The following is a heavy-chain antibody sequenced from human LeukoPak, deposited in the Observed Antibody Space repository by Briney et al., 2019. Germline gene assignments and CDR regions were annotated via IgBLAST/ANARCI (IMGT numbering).Heavy chain of an antibody. CDR1: GFTFDDYA. CDR2: ISWSSGSM. V-gene: IGHV3-9*01. D-gene: IGHD2-15*01. Sequence: GRSLRLSSAASGFTFDDYAMHWVRQAPGKGLEWVSGISWSSGSMGYADSVKGRFTISRDNAKNSLYLQMNSLRAEDTALYYCAKDSGGLYCSGGSCYYYDYWGQGTLVTVSS. J-gene: IGHJ4*02. CDR3: AKDSGGLYCSGGSCYYYDY.